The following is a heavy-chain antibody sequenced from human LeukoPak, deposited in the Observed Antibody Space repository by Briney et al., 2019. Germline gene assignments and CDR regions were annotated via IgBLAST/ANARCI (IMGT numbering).Heavy chain of an antibody. CDR2: IYHSGST. V-gene: IGHV4-30-2*01. CDR3: ARERFQSFDS. Sequence: KPSETLSLTCTVSGGSISSGGYYWSWIRQPPGKGLEWIGYIYHSGSTYYNPSLKSRVTISVDRSKNQFSLKLSSVTAADTAVYYCARERFQSFDSWGQGTLVTVSS. J-gene: IGHJ5*01. D-gene: IGHD3-3*01. CDR1: GGSISSGGYY.